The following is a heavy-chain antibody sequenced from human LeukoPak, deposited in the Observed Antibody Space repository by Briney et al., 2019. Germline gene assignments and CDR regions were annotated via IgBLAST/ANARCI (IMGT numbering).Heavy chain of an antibody. CDR2: ISGRDEST. V-gene: IGHV3-23*01. CDR3: AKVTGTTNY. CDR1: GLTFSNHA. D-gene: IGHD1-1*01. Sequence: PGASLRLSCAVSGLTFSNHALSWVRQAPGKGLEWVSAISGRDESTYYADSVKGRFTISRDNSKSTLYLQMSSLRAEDTAVYHCAKVTGTTNYWGQGTLVTVSS. J-gene: IGHJ4*02.